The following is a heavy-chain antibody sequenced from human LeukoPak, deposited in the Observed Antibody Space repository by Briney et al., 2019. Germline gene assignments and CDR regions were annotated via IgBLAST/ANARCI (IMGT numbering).Heavy chain of an antibody. V-gene: IGHV3-30*02. D-gene: IGHD2-15*01. Sequence: TGGSLRLSCAASGFTFSSYGRHWARQAPGKGLEWVAFIRYDGSNKYYADSVKGRFTISRDNSKNTLYLQMNSLRAEDTAVYYCAKDPTYCSGGSCYSSVFYWGQGTLVTVSS. CDR2: IRYDGSNK. CDR3: AKDPTYCSGGSCYSSVFY. J-gene: IGHJ4*02. CDR1: GFTFSSYG.